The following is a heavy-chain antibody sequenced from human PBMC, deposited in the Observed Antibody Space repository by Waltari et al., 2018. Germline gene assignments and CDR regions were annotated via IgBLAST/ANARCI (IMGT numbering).Heavy chain of an antibody. Sequence: QVQLVQSGAEVKKPGSSVKVSCKASGGTFSSYAISWVRQAPGQGLEWMGGIILIVGTANYAQKFQGRVTITADESTSTAYMELSSLRSEDTAVYYCARDKGQYYDIGGAFDIWGQGTMVTVSS. CDR2: IILIVGTA. D-gene: IGHD3-22*01. CDR3: ARDKGQYYDIGGAFDI. CDR1: GGTFSSYA. V-gene: IGHV1-69*01. J-gene: IGHJ3*02.